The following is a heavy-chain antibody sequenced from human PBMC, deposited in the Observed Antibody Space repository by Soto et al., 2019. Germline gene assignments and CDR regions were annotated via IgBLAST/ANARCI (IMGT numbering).Heavy chain of an antibody. D-gene: IGHD3-22*01. CDR3: ARGSSGYYREIDY. CDR2: IYYSGST. CDR1: GGSISSGGYY. V-gene: IGHV4-31*03. J-gene: IGHJ4*02. Sequence: QVQLQESGPGLVKPSQTLSLTCTVSGGSISSGGYYWGWIRQHPGKGLEWITYIYYSGSTYYNPYLKSRVTISVDTSKNQFSLKLSSVTAADTAVYYCARGSSGYYREIDYWGQGTLVTVSS.